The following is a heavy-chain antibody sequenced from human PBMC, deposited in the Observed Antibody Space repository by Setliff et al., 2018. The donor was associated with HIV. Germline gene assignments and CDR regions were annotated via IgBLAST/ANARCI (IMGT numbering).Heavy chain of an antibody. CDR1: GFSFRSYW. Sequence: GESLKISCAASGFSFRSYWMSWVRQAPGRGLEWVANIKQEGSEKYYVDSVKGRFTISRDNAKNSLYLQMNTLRAEDAAVYYCASIALAGDSWYFDLWGRGTLVTVSS. CDR2: IKQEGSEK. CDR3: ASIALAGDSWYFDL. V-gene: IGHV3-7*01. D-gene: IGHD6-19*01. J-gene: IGHJ2*01.